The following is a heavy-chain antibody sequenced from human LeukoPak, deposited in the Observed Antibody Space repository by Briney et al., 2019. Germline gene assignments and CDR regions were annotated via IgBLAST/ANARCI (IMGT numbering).Heavy chain of an antibody. CDR2: IYTSGST. CDR1: GGSISSYY. CDR3: ATYDSSGKFDY. D-gene: IGHD3-22*01. Sequence: PSETLSLTCTVSGGSISSYYWSWIRQPAGKGLEWIGRIYTSGSTNYNPSLKSRVTISVDTSKYQFSLKLSSVTAADTAVYYCATYDSSGKFDYWGQGTLVTVSS. V-gene: IGHV4-4*07. J-gene: IGHJ4*02.